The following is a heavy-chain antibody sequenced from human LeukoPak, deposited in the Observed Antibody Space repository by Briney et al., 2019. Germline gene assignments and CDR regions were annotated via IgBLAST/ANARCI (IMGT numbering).Heavy chain of an antibody. J-gene: IGHJ4*02. V-gene: IGHV3-53*01. Sequence: PGGSLRLSCAASGSTVSTNYLSWVRQAPGKGLEWVSVIYAGGAAYYADYVKGRFTISRDTSNNTLILQMHSLGVEDTAMYYCARTTSYHLDSWGQGTLVTVSS. D-gene: IGHD2-2*01. CDR3: ARTTSYHLDS. CDR1: GSTVSTNY. CDR2: IYAGGAA.